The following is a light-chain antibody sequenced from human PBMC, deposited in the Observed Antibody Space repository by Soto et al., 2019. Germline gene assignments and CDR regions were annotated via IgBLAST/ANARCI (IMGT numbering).Light chain of an antibody. Sequence: DIQMTQSPSTLSASVGDRVTITCRASQSISSWLAWYQQKPGKAPKLLIYKASSLESGVPSRFSGSGSGTEFTLTISSLQPDDFATYYCQQGHSFPFTFGPGTKVDIK. CDR3: QQGHSFPFT. V-gene: IGKV1-5*03. CDR1: QSISSW. J-gene: IGKJ3*01. CDR2: KAS.